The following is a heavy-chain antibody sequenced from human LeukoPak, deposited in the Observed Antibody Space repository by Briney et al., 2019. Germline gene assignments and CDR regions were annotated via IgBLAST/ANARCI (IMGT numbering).Heavy chain of an antibody. Sequence: GGSLRLSCATSGFSFYNLAFHWVRKAPGKGLEWVSLISHDGNSRKYADSVKGRFIVSRDNSKNTLYLQMNSLRSEDTAVYYCASDSAWNLHGGYLDHWGQGTLVTVSS. D-gene: IGHD2-15*01. CDR1: GFSFYNLA. V-gene: IGHV3-30*04. CDR3: ASDSAWNLHGGYLDH. J-gene: IGHJ4*02. CDR2: ISHDGNSR.